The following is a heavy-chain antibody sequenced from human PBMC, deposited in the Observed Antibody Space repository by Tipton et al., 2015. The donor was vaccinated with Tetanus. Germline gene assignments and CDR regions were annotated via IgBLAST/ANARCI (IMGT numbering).Heavy chain of an antibody. CDR1: GDSISSNY. D-gene: IGHD4-11*01. V-gene: IGHV4-4*07. CDR3: ARDSNFYSYSYKGMDV. J-gene: IGHJ6*02. CDR2: IYINGRN. Sequence: GLVKPSETLSLTCTVSGDSISSNYWSWIRQPAGKGPEWIGRIYINGRNNYNPSLKSRVTMSIDTSKNQFSLNLRSVTAADTAVYYCARDSNFYSYSYKGMDVWGQGTTVTVSS.